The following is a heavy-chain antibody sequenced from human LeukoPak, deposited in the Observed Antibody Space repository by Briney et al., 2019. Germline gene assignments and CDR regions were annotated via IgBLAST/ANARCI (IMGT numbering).Heavy chain of an antibody. CDR3: ARAGVVVAATGFGY. D-gene: IGHD2-15*01. V-gene: IGHV3-21*01. J-gene: IGHJ4*02. CDR1: GFTFSSYS. Sequence: GXSLRLSCAASGFTFSSYSMNWVRQAPGKGLEWVSSISSSSSYIYYADSVKGRFTISRDNAKNSLYLQMNSLRAEDTAVYYCARAGVVVAATGFGYWGQGTLVTVSS. CDR2: ISSSSSYI.